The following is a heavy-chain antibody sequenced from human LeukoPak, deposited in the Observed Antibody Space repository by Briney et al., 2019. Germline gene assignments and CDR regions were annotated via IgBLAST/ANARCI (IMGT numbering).Heavy chain of an antibody. CDR1: GGTFSSYA. V-gene: IGHV1-69*04. CDR3: ARGPTRHGYNYVWFDY. J-gene: IGHJ4*02. Sequence: SVNVSCKSSGGTFSSYAISWVWLAPGQGLEWMGRIIPILGIANYAQTFQGRVTITADNSTSTAYMELSSQTSEDPAAYHCARGPTRHGYNYVWFDYWGQGTLVTVPS. D-gene: IGHD5-24*01. CDR2: IIPILGIA.